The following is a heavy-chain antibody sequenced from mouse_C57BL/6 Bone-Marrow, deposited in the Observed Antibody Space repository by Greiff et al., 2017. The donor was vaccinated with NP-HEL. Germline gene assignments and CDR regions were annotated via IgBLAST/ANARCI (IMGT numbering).Heavy chain of an antibody. J-gene: IGHJ1*03. D-gene: IGHD1-1*01. CDR1: GFTFSSYA. V-gene: IGHV5-4*01. CDR3: ARDPSHNYYGRSDGYFDV. Sequence: DVKLVESGGGLVKPGGSLKLSCAASGFTFSSYAMSWVRQTPEKRLEWVATISDGGSYTYYPDNVKGRFTISRDNAKTKLYLQMSHLKSEDTAMYYCARDPSHNYYGRSDGYFDVWGTGTTVTVSS. CDR2: ISDGGSYT.